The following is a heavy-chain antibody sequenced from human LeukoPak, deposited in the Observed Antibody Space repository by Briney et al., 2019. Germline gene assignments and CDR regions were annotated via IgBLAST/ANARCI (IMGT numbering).Heavy chain of an antibody. D-gene: IGHD3-16*01. J-gene: IGHJ4*02. V-gene: IGHV3-23*01. CDR2: ISASGGTT. CDR1: GFTFSTYA. CDR3: AKDFMITFGGVTPW. Sequence: GGSLRLSCAASGFTFSTYAMSWVRQAPGKGLEWVSGISASGGTTYYADSVKGRFTISRDNSKNTLYLQMNSLRGEDTAVYYCAKDFMITFGGVTPWWGQGTLVTVSS.